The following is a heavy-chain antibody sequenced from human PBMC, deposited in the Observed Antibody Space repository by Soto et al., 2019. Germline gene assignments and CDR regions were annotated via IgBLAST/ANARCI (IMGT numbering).Heavy chain of an antibody. J-gene: IGHJ3*01. Sequence: GGSLRLSCAASGFTFNNYWMHWVRQAPGKGLVWVSHINPDGRTTTYADSVQGRFTISRDNAKNTLFLQMNSLRVDDTAVYYCACRYCAGGSCSFQAFDLWGQGTLVTVSS. CDR2: INPDGRTT. CDR3: ACRYCAGGSCSFQAFDL. V-gene: IGHV3-74*01. CDR1: GFTFNNYW. D-gene: IGHD2-15*01.